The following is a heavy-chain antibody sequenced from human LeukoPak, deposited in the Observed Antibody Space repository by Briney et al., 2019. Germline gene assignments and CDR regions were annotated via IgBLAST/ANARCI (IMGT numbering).Heavy chain of an antibody. Sequence: ASVKVSCKASGYTFTGYYMHWVRQAPGQGLEWMGWINPNSGGTNYAQKFQGRVTMTRDTSISTAYMELSRLRSVDTAVYYCARAQQQLVRKGKVFDYWGQGTLVTVSS. CDR1: GYTFTGYY. CDR2: INPNSGGT. CDR3: ARAQQQLVRKGKVFDY. D-gene: IGHD6-13*01. V-gene: IGHV1-2*02. J-gene: IGHJ4*02.